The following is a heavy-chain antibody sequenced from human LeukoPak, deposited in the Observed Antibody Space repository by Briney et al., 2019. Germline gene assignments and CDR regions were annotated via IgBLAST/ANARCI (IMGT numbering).Heavy chain of an antibody. CDR1: GFTFSSYG. J-gene: IGHJ4*02. V-gene: IGHV3-30*18. CDR2: ISYDGSNK. D-gene: IGHD5-24*01. Sequence: GGSLRLSCAASGFTFSSYGMHWVRQAPGKGLEWVAVISYDGSNKYYADSVKGRFPISRDNSKNTLYLQMNSLRAEDTAVYYCAKDGGDGYNLFYFDYWGQGTLVTVSS. CDR3: AKDGGDGYNLFYFDY.